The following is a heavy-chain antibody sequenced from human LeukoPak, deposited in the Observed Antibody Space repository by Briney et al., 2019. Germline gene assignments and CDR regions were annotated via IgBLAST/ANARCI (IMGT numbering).Heavy chain of an antibody. J-gene: IGHJ4*02. CDR1: GYSISSGYY. V-gene: IGHV4-38-2*02. CDR2: IYHSGST. CDR3: ARYDVWGTYRAFDY. D-gene: IGHD3-16*02. Sequence: SETLSLTCNVSGYSISSGYYWGWIRPPPGKGLQWIGTIYHSGSTYYNPSLKSRVTISVDTSKNQFSLKLSSVTAADTAVYYCARYDVWGTYRAFDYWGQGTLVTVSS.